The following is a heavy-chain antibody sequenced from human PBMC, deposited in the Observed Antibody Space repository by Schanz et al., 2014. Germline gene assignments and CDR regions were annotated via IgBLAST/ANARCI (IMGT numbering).Heavy chain of an antibody. CDR2: IRYDGRNK. CDR1: GFTFISYD. Sequence: QAQLVESGGGVVQPGRSLRLSCVASGFTFISYDIHWVRQAPGKGLEWVAVIRYDGRNKNFVESVKGRFTISRDNAKNSLFLQMNSLRAEDTAVYYCAGGEYQLLYGNWGQGTLVTVSS. J-gene: IGHJ4*02. D-gene: IGHD2-2*02. CDR3: AGGEYQLLYGN. V-gene: IGHV3-33*01.